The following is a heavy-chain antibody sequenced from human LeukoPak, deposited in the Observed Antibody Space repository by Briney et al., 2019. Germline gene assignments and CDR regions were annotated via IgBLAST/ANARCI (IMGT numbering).Heavy chain of an antibody. V-gene: IGHV3-20*04. J-gene: IGHJ6*03. CDR1: GFRFDDYS. CDR2: INWDGAST. Sequence: GGSLRLSCAASGFRFDDYSMNWVRHVPGKGLEWVAGINWDGASTGYGDSTKGRFTISRDNGKNSLYLQMNSLRVEDTAAYYCGRVHCSTTSCYDYYDYYMDVSGKGTTVTVSS. D-gene: IGHD2-2*01. CDR3: GRVHCSTTSCYDYYDYYMDV.